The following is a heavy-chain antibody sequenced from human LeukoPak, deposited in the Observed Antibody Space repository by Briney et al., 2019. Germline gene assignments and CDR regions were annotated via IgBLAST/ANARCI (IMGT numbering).Heavy chain of an antibody. CDR2: IYYGGST. V-gene: IGHV4-39*01. D-gene: IGHD5-12*01. J-gene: IGHJ5*02. Sequence: SETLSLTCTVSGGSISSSTDNWGWIRQPPGRGLEWIGSIYYGGSTYYNPSLKSRVTISADTSKNQFSLKLNSVTAADTAVYYCARGVGRYSGYDYGWFDPWGQGTLVTVSS. CDR3: ARGVGRYSGYDYGWFDP. CDR1: GGSISSSTDN.